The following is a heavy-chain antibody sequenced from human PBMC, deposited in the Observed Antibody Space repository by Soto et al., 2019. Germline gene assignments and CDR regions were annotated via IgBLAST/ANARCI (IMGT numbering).Heavy chain of an antibody. CDR3: ARGLRFGVVSGYYFDY. CDR1: GGTFSSYT. Sequence: QVQLVQSGAEVKKPGSSVKVSCKASGGTFSSYTISWVRQAPGQGLEWMGRIIPILGIATYAQKFQGRVTITADKSTSTAYMELSSRRSEDTAVYYCARGLRFGVVSGYYFDYWGQGTLVTVSS. J-gene: IGHJ4*02. D-gene: IGHD3-3*01. V-gene: IGHV1-69*02. CDR2: IIPILGIA.